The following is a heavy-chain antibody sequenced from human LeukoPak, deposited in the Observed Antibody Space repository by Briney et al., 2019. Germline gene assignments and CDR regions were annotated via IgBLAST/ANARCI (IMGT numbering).Heavy chain of an antibody. D-gene: IGHD2-15*01. J-gene: IGHJ5*02. CDR3: AKDLVVAATPDWFDP. CDR2: ISSSSSYI. CDR1: GFTFSSYS. V-gene: IGHV3-21*01. Sequence: GGSLRLSCAASGFTFSSYSMNWVRQAPGKGLEWVSSISSSSSYIYSADSVKGRFTISRDNAKNSLYLQMNSLRVEDTAVYYCAKDLVVAATPDWFDPWGQGTLVTVSS.